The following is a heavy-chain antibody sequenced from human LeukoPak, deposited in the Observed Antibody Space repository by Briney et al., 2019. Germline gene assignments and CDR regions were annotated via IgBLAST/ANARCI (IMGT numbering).Heavy chain of an antibody. V-gene: IGHV3-30*04. CDR2: ISYDGSNK. J-gene: IGHJ4*02. D-gene: IGHD3-10*01. Sequence: GGSLRLSCAASGFTFSSYAMHCVRQAPGKGLEWVAVISYDGSNKYYADSVKGRFTISRDNSKNTLYLQMNSLRAEDTAVYYCARGSPFRELFYWGQGTLVTASS. CDR1: GFTFSSYA. CDR3: ARGSPFRELFY.